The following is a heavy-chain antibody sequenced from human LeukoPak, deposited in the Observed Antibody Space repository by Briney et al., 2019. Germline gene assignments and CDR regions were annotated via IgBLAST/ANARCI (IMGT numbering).Heavy chain of an antibody. CDR2: IYYSGST. D-gene: IGHD3-10*01. Sequence: SQTLSLTCTVSGGSISSGGYYWSWIRQHPGKGLEWIGYIYYSGSTYYNPSPKSRVTISVDTSKNQFFLKLSSVTAADTAVYYCARAAPDYGSGSYYKDYWGQGTLVTVSS. J-gene: IGHJ4*02. V-gene: IGHV4-31*03. CDR1: GGSISSGGYY. CDR3: ARAAPDYGSGSYYKDY.